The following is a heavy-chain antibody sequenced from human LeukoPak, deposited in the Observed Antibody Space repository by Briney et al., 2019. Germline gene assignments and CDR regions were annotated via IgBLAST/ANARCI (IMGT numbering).Heavy chain of an antibody. CDR1: GFTFSSYG. J-gene: IGHJ4*02. V-gene: IGHV3-30*02. Sequence: GGSLRLSCAASGFTFSSYGMHWVRQAPGKGLEGVAFIRCDGTKKYYADSGKVRFIISRDNSKNPLYLQVNSLRAEDTAVYYCAKDGDDYYGSGSYADYWGQGALVTVSS. D-gene: IGHD3-10*01. CDR2: IRCDGTKK. CDR3: AKDGDDYYGSGSYADY.